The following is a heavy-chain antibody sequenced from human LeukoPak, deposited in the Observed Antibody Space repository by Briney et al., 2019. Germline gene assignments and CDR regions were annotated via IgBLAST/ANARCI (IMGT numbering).Heavy chain of an antibody. J-gene: IGHJ4*02. CDR1: GFAFSSYG. Sequence: PGGSLRLSCAASGFAFSSYGMHWVRQAPGKGLEWVAVIWYDGSSKYYADSVKGRFTISRDNSKNTLYLQMNSLRAEDTAVYYCARDFGYCTNGVCYNFDYWGQGTLVTVSS. CDR2: IWYDGSSK. V-gene: IGHV3-33*01. D-gene: IGHD2-8*01. CDR3: ARDFGYCTNGVCYNFDY.